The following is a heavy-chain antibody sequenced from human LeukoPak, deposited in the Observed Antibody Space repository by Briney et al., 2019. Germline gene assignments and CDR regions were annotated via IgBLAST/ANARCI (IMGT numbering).Heavy chain of an antibody. D-gene: IGHD5-18*01. Sequence: SVKVSCKASGGTFSSYTISWARQAPAQGLEWMGRIIPILGIANYAQKFQGRVTINADKSTSTAYMELSSLRSEDTAVYYCARASSGYSYGYAFDYWGQGTLVTVSS. CDR3: ARASSGYSYGYAFDY. CDR2: IIPILGIA. V-gene: IGHV1-69*02. CDR1: GGTFSSYT. J-gene: IGHJ4*02.